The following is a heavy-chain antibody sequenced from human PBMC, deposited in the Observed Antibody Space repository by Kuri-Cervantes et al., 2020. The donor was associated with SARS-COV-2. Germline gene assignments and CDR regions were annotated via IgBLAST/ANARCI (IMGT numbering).Heavy chain of an antibody. V-gene: IGHV3-30*04. D-gene: IGHD2-15*01. CDR2: ISYDGSNK. CDR3: AKPYCSGGSCYWYNWFDP. Sequence: GESLKISCAASGFTFSSYAMHWVRQAPGKGLEWVAVISYDGSNKYYADSVKGRFTISRDNSKNTLYLQMNSLRAEDTAVYYCAKPYCSGGSCYWYNWFDPWGQGTLVTVSS. J-gene: IGHJ5*02. CDR1: GFTFSSYA.